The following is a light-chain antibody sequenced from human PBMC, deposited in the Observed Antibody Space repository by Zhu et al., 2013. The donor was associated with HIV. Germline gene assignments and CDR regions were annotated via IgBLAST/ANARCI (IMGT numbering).Light chain of an antibody. CDR3: QQLNSYPYS. Sequence: DIQMTQSPSFLSASVGDRVTITCRASQSIGDWLAWYQHKPGRAPKLLIFAASTVQSGVPSRFSGSGSGTEFTLTISGLRSEDFATYYCQQLNSYPYSFGQGTKLEIK. CDR2: AAS. V-gene: IGKV1-9*01. J-gene: IGKJ2*03. CDR1: QSIGDW.